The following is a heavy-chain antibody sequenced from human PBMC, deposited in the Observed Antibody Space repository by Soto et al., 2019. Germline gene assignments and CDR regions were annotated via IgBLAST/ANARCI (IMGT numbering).Heavy chain of an antibody. CDR2: ISGSGGST. V-gene: IGHV3-23*01. CDR1: GFTFSSYA. CDR3: AKDRLWGPEPQPPFDY. J-gene: IGHJ4*02. D-gene: IGHD5-18*01. Sequence: PGGSLRLSCAACGFTFSSYAMSWVRQDPGKGLEWVSAISGSGGSTYYADSVKGRFTISRDNSKNTLYLQMNSLRAEDTAVYYCAKDRLWGPEPQPPFDYWGQGTLVTVSS.